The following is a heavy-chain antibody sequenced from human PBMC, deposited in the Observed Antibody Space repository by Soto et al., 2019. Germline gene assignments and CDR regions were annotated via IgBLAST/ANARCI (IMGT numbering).Heavy chain of an antibody. D-gene: IGHD2-21*01. CDR1: GFPFSDYY. J-gene: IGHJ4*02. Sequence: EGSLRLSCATSGFPFSDYYMSWIRQAPGKGLEWLSHISTKSTYRNYADSVKGRFTISRDNTKSSLFLQMNSLGVEDTAVYYCARGGGGGLFEHWGQGVLVTVSS. CDR3: ARGGGGGLFEH. V-gene: IGHV3-11*06. CDR2: ISTKSTYR.